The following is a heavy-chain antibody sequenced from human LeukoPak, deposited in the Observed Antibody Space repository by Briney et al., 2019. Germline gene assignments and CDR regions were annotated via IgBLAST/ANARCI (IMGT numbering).Heavy chain of an antibody. J-gene: IGHJ4*02. CDR1: GGSISSYY. V-gene: IGHV4-59*01. D-gene: IGHD2-15*01. CDR2: IYYSGST. Sequence: SETLSLTCTVPGGSISSYYWSWIRQPPGKGLEWIGYIYYSGSTNYNPSLKSRVTISVDTSKNQFSLKLSSVTAADTAVYYCARELYCSGGSCYSFLDYWGQGTLVTVSS. CDR3: ARELYCSGGSCYSFLDY.